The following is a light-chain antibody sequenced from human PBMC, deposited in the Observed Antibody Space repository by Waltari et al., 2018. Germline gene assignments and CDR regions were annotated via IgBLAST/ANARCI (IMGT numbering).Light chain of an antibody. CDR3: LLYMGSGIWV. CDR2: KAN. V-gene: IGLV8-61*01. Sequence: QTVVTQEPSLSVSPGVTVTLPCAVSSCSLLTTSHANWYQQSPGQTPRTLVYKANIRSSGVPDRFSGSVLGNKAVLIITGAQAEDESTYYCLLYMGSGIWVFGGGTKLTVL. CDR1: SCSLLTTSH. J-gene: IGLJ3*02.